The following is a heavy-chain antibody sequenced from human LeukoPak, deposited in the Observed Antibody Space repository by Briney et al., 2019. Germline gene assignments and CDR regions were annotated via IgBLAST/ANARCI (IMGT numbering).Heavy chain of an antibody. CDR1: AGSINNYY. J-gene: IGHJ4*02. Sequence: SETLSLTCTVSAGSINNYYWSWIRQPPGKGREWIGYIYYSGSTNYNPSLKSRVTISVDTSKNQFSLKLSSVTAADTAVYYCARAPTYYYDSSGYFDYWGQGTLVTVSS. V-gene: IGHV4-59*01. CDR2: IYYSGST. D-gene: IGHD3-22*01. CDR3: ARAPTYYYDSSGYFDY.